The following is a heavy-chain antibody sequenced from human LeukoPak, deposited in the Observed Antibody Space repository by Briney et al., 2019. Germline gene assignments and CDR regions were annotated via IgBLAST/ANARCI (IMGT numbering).Heavy chain of an antibody. V-gene: IGHV3-53*01. J-gene: IGHJ6*02. CDR2: IYSGGTT. Sequence: GGSLRLSCAASGFTVSSNYMSWVRQAPGKGLEWVSLIYSGGTTHYADSVKGRFTISRDNSKNILYLEINSLGAEDTAVYYCARDTSGIGMDVWGQGTTVTVSS. CDR3: ARDTSGIGMDV. CDR1: GFTVSSNY. D-gene: IGHD3-10*01.